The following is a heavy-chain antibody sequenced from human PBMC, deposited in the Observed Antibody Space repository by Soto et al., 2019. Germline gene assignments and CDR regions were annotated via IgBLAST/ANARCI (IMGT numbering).Heavy chain of an antibody. Sequence: NPSDTLSITCTVSGGSVSRDSNFWSWIRQPPGKGLEWIGYIYYSGPSRYNPSLESRVTISIDSSKNQVSLTLTSVTAADTAVYYCARGYSRYAHWGRGTLVIVSS. V-gene: IGHV4-61*01. D-gene: IGHD6-25*01. CDR3: ARGYSRYAH. CDR1: GGSVSRDSNF. J-gene: IGHJ4*02. CDR2: IYYSGPS.